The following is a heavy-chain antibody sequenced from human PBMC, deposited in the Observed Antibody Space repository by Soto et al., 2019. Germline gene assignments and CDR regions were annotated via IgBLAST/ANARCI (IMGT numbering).Heavy chain of an antibody. Sequence: GGSLRLSCAASGFTFSSYGLHWVRQAPGKGLEWVAVIWYDGSNKYYADSVKGRFTISRDNSKNTLYLQMNSLRAEDTAVYYCARDGTVVVPAAIGYWGQGTLVTVSS. CDR1: GFTFSSYG. CDR3: ARDGTVVVPAAIGY. V-gene: IGHV3-33*01. CDR2: IWYDGSNK. J-gene: IGHJ4*02. D-gene: IGHD2-2*02.